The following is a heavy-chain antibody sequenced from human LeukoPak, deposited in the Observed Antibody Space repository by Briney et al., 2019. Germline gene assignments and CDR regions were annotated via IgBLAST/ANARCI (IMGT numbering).Heavy chain of an antibody. D-gene: IGHD6-19*01. CDR2: VSGTGTT. CDR3: ARDDTGWPFFES. J-gene: IGHJ4*02. V-gene: IGHV4-4*07. CDR1: GDSMDSFS. Sequence: SETLSLTCTVSGDSMDSFSWRWIRQPAGKGLEWIGRVSGTGTTNYSPALKSRVTMSLDTSKKQFSLKLTSVTAADTAVYYCARDDTGWPFFESWGPGTLVTVSS.